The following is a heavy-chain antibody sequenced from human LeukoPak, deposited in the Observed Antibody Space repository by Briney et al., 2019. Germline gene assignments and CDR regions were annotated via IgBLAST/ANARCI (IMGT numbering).Heavy chain of an antibody. J-gene: IGHJ4*02. D-gene: IGHD3-22*01. CDR3: ARGDYYDSSGYYGY. CDR2: IYSGGST. CDR1: GFTVSSNY. Sequence: GGSLRLSCAASGFTVSSNYMSWVRQAPGKGLEWVSVIYSGGSTYYADSVKGRFTISRHNSKNTLHLQMNSLRAEDTAVYYCARGDYYDSSGYYGYWGQGTLVTVSS. V-gene: IGHV3-53*04.